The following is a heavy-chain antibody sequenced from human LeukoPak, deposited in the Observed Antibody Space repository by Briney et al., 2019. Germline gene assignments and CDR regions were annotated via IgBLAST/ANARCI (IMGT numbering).Heavy chain of an antibody. V-gene: IGHV4-30-2*01. Sequence: PSETLSLTCTVSGGSISSGGYYWSWIRQPPGKGLEWIGYIYHSGSTYYNPSLKSRVTISVDRSKNQLSLKLSSVTAADTAVYYCARKGPRLVGAPDYWGQGTLVTVSS. D-gene: IGHD1-26*01. CDR3: ARKGPRLVGAPDY. CDR1: GGSISSGGYY. J-gene: IGHJ4*02. CDR2: IYHSGST.